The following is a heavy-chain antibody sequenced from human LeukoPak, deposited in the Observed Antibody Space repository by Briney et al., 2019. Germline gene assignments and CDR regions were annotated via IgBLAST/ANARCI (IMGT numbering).Heavy chain of an antibody. Sequence: PSETLSLTCTVSGGSISSSDYYWGWIRQPPGKGLEWIGNIYYTGSSSYNSSLKSRVTISVDPSKTQFSLQLSSVTAADTAVYYCARENYCTNGVCWAFDPWGQGTLVTVSS. V-gene: IGHV4-39*07. J-gene: IGHJ5*02. CDR2: IYYTGSS. D-gene: IGHD2-8*01. CDR1: GGSISSSDYY. CDR3: ARENYCTNGVCWAFDP.